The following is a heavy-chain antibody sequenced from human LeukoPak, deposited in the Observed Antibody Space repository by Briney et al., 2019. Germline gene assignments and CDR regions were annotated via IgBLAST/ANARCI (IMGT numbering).Heavy chain of an antibody. Sequence: GGSLRLSCAASGFTFSSYGMHWVRQAPAKGLEWVGFVRIKAYGETTEYAASVQGRFTISRDDSKSIAYLQMNSLKIEDTAVYYCTRDRRGYHYFDYWGQGTLVTVSS. CDR2: VRIKAYGETT. V-gene: IGHV3-49*04. CDR3: TRDRRGYHYFDY. D-gene: IGHD1-1*01. J-gene: IGHJ4*02. CDR1: GFTFSSYG.